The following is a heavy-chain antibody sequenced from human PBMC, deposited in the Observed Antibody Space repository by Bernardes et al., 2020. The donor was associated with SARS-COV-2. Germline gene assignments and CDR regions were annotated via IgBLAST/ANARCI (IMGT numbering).Heavy chain of an antibody. CDR3: ARGAISQSLGYFYYYYYMDV. J-gene: IGHJ6*03. D-gene: IGHD3-10*01. CDR2: INHSGST. V-gene: IGHV4-34*01. CDR1: GGSFSGYY. Sequence: SETLSLTCAVYGGSFSGYYWSWIRQPPGKGLEWIGEINHSGSTNYNPSLKSRVTISVDTSKNQFSLKLSSVTAADTAVYYCARGAISQSLGYFYYYYYMDVWGKGTTVTVSS.